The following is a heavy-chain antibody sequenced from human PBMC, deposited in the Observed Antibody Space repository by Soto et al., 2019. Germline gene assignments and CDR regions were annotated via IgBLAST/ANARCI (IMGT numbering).Heavy chain of an antibody. CDR2: IYYSGST. CDR3: AKGSGSPHYYSSYAMDV. D-gene: IGHD3-10*01. CDR1: RGSISSGGYF. Sequence: SETLSLTCTVSRGSISSGGYFWSWIRQHPEKGLEWIGYIYYSGSTYYNPSLKSRVSISVDPSQNQFSLRLSSVTAADTAVYYCAKGSGSPHYYSSYAMDVSGQGTTVTVSS. V-gene: IGHV4-31*03. J-gene: IGHJ6*02.